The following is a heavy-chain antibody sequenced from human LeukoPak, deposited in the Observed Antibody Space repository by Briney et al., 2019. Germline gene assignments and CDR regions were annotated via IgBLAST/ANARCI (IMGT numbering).Heavy chain of an antibody. D-gene: IGHD4-17*01. J-gene: IGHJ4*02. Sequence: GGSLRLSCAASGFTFSSYAMAWVRQAPGKGLEWVSSISSSGGSTYYADSVRGRFTISRDNSKNTLYLQMNSLRAEDTAVYYCARVAYDYGDCFDYWGQGTLVTVSS. CDR2: ISSSGGST. V-gene: IGHV3-23*01. CDR1: GFTFSSYA. CDR3: ARVAYDYGDCFDY.